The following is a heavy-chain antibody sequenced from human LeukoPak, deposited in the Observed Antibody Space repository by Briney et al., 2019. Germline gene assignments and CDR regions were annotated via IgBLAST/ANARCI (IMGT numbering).Heavy chain of an antibody. CDR1: GFTVSSNY. D-gene: IGHD3-3*01. Sequence: EGSLRLSCAASGFTVSSNYMSWVRQAPGKGLEWVSVIYSGGSTYYADSVKGRFTISRDNSKNTLYLQMNSLRAEDTAEYYCARGAGLDDFWSGYPRHFDYWGQGTLVTVSS. V-gene: IGHV3-66*01. CDR2: IYSGGST. J-gene: IGHJ4*02. CDR3: ARGAGLDDFWSGYPRHFDY.